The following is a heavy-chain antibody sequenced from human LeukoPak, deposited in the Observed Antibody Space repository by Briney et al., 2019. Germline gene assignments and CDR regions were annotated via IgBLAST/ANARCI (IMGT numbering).Heavy chain of an antibody. D-gene: IGHD3-3*01. J-gene: IGHJ5*02. CDR1: GGSISSYY. Sequence: SETLSLTCTVSGGSISSYYWSWIRQPPGKGLEWIGSIYTSGSTNYNPSLKSRVTISVDTSKNQFSLKLSSVTAADTAVYYCARHGRVFFGVDLEPFDPWGQGTLVTVSS. CDR3: ARHGRVFFGVDLEPFDP. V-gene: IGHV4-4*09. CDR2: IYTSGST.